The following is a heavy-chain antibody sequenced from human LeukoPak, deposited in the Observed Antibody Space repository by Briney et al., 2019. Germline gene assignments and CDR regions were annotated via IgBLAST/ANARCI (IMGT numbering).Heavy chain of an antibody. Sequence: SETLSLTCTVSGYSISSGYYWGWIRQPPGKGLEWIGSIYHSGSTYYNPSLKSRVAISIDTSENQFSLKLSSVTAADTAMYYCARAAPSYYGSGSLGSYYYGMDVWGQGTTVTVSS. CDR1: GYSISSGYY. V-gene: IGHV4-38-2*02. CDR3: ARAAPSYYGSGSLGSYYYGMDV. J-gene: IGHJ6*02. D-gene: IGHD3-10*01. CDR2: IYHSGST.